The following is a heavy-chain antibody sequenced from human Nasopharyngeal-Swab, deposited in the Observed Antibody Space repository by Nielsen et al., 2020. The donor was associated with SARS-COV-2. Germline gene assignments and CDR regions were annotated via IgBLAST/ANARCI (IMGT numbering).Heavy chain of an antibody. J-gene: IGHJ4*02. CDR1: GFTFSDYY. V-gene: IGHV3-11*06. CDR3: ARYSTYCSGGTCYNPLHY. CDR2: ISSGSSYT. Sequence: SLKISCAASGFTFSDYYMTWIRQAPGKGLDWVSYISSGSSYTNYADSVRGRSTISRDNAKNSLYLQMNSLRAEDTAIYYCARYSTYCSGGTCYNPLHYWGQGTLVTVSS. D-gene: IGHD2-15*01.